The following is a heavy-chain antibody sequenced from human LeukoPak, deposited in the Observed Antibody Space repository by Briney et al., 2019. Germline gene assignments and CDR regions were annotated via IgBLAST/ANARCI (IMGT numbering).Heavy chain of an antibody. D-gene: IGHD3-22*01. J-gene: IGHJ4*02. CDR1: GLTVSNNY. CDR2: IYSGGDT. Sequence: GGSLRLSCAASGLTVSNNYMSWVRQVPGKGLEWVSVIYSGGDTYYTDSVKGRFTISRDNSKNTLHLQMNSLRVEDTAVYYCAREPYYYDHTGFHPRYLDSWGQGALVSVSS. V-gene: IGHV3-66*01. CDR3: AREPYYYDHTGFHPRYLDS.